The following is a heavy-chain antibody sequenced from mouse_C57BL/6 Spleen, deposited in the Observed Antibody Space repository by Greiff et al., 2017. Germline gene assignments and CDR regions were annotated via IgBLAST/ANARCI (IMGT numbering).Heavy chain of an antibody. Sequence: VQLKQSGPELVKPGASVKISCKASGYSFTDYNMNWVKQSNGKSLEWIGVINPNYGTTSYNQKFKGKATLTVDQSSSTAYMQLNSLTSEDSAVYYCARIYGSPYYYAMDYWGQGTSVTVSS. CDR1: GYSFTDYN. CDR3: ARIYGSPYYYAMDY. V-gene: IGHV1-39*01. J-gene: IGHJ4*01. CDR2: INPNYGTT. D-gene: IGHD1-1*01.